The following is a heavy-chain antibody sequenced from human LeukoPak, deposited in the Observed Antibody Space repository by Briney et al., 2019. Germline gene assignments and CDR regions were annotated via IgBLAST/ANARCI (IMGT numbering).Heavy chain of an antibody. CDR2: ISSSSSTI. J-gene: IGHJ4*02. Sequence: PGGSLRLSCAASGFTFSSYSMNWVRQAPGKGLEWVSYISSSSSTIYYADSVKGRFTISRDNAKNSLYLQMNSLRAEDTAVYYCAITMIRGVRGFDYWGQGTLVTVSS. CDR3: AITMIRGVRGFDY. CDR1: GFTFSSYS. V-gene: IGHV3-48*01. D-gene: IGHD3-10*01.